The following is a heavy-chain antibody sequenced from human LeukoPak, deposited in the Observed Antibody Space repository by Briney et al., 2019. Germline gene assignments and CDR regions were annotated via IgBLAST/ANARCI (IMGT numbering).Heavy chain of an antibody. Sequence: ASVKVSSTTFGYTFTHYYIHWVRQAPGRGLEWMGRINPGDGSTIYAQKFLGRVTMARDTSTTTVYMELSSLGSDDTAIYYCARTPYTSGLLFYFDNWGQGTLVTVSS. CDR2: INPGDGST. CDR3: ARTPYTSGLLFYFDN. J-gene: IGHJ4*02. V-gene: IGHV1-46*01. D-gene: IGHD5-18*01. CDR1: GYTFTHYY.